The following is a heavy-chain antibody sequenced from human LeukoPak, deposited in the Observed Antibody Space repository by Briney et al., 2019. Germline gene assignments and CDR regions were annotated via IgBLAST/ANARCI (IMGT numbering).Heavy chain of an antibody. CDR1: GYTFTDYY. V-gene: IGHV1-2*02. Sequence: ASVKVSCKASGYTFTDYYMYWVRQAPGQGPEWMGWVNLNSGGTQYVQKFRGRVTMTRDTSISTAYMELTSLRYDDTAMYFCARVALAGSRIHLLDNWGQGTLVTVSS. D-gene: IGHD5-18*01. CDR3: ARVALAGSRIHLLDN. J-gene: IGHJ4*02. CDR2: VNLNSGGT.